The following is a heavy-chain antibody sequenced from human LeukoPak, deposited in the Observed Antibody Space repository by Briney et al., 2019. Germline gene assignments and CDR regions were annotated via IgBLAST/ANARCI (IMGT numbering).Heavy chain of an antibody. Sequence: SETLSLTYTVSAGSISTYYWSWNRQPPGKGLEWIGYIYYRGSTNYNPSLQSRVTISVDMSKDQFSLNLSSVTAADTAVYYCARTYYYGAGSYFFDYWGQGILVTVSS. CDR1: AGSISTYY. J-gene: IGHJ4*02. CDR2: IYYRGST. CDR3: ARTYYYGAGSYFFDY. D-gene: IGHD3-10*01. V-gene: IGHV4-59*01.